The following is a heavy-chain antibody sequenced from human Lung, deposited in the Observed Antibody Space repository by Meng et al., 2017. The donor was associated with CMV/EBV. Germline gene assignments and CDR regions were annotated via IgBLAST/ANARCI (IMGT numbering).Heavy chain of an antibody. J-gene: IGHJ6*02. Sequence: GGSLRLXCTASGFIFGDYLMSWVRQAPGKGPEWVGVISKNGYGGTTEYAVSVKGRFTISRDNSKNIAYLQMNSLKIEDTAVYYCARGGNSATRDGIDVWGQGTXVTVSS. D-gene: IGHD5-12*01. CDR1: GFIFGDYL. CDR3: ARGGNSATRDGIDV. CDR2: ISKNGYGGTT. V-gene: IGHV3-49*04.